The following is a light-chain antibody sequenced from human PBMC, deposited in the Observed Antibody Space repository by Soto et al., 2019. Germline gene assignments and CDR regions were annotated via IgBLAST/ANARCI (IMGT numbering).Light chain of an antibody. Sequence: QSALTQPPSVSGSPGQSVTISCTGTSSDVGNYNHVSWYQQPPGTAPKLMIYEVSNRPSGVPDRFSGSKSGNTASLTISGLQAEDEADYYCAAWDDSLIGWMFGGGTKLTVL. V-gene: IGLV2-18*01. CDR3: AAWDDSLIGWM. J-gene: IGLJ3*02. CDR1: SSDVGNYNH. CDR2: EVS.